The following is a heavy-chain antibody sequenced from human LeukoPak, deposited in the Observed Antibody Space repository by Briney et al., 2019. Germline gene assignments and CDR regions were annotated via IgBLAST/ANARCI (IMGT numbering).Heavy chain of an antibody. D-gene: IGHD2-15*01. J-gene: IGHJ4*02. CDR3: ARGALWDIVVAVAATEYCFDY. CDR1: GFTFSSYW. Sequence: GGSLRLSCAASGFTFSSYWMSWVRQAPGKGLEWVANIKQDGSEKYYVDSVKGRFTISRDNAKNSLYLQMNSLRAEDTAVYYCARGALWDIVVAVAATEYCFDYWGQGTLVTVSS. CDR2: IKQDGSEK. V-gene: IGHV3-7*01.